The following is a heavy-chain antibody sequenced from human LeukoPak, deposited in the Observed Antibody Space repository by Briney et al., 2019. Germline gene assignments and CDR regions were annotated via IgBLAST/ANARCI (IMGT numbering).Heavy chain of an antibody. V-gene: IGHV4-31*03. CDR1: GGSNSNGDHY. CDR2: IYYSGST. Sequence: SETLSLTCTVSGGSNSNGDHYWSWIRQHPGKGLEWIGHIYYSGSTYYNPSLKSRGIISVETSKNQFSLKLSSVTAADTAVYYCARSGKSAYILDYWGQGTLVTVSS. J-gene: IGHJ4*02. CDR3: ARSGKSAYILDY. D-gene: IGHD3-16*01.